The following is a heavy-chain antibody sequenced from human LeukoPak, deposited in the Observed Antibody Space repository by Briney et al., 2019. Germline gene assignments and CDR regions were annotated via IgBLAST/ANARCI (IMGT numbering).Heavy chain of an antibody. D-gene: IGHD3-10*01. V-gene: IGHV3-15*01. J-gene: IGHJ6*03. CDR1: GFTFSSYD. Sequence: GALRLSCAASGFTFSSYDMTWVRQAPGKGLEWVGRILGKGSGGATDYAAPVQGRFTISRDDSKDTVYLEMNSLKTEDTAVYYCSWIRGALGFYFMDVWGKGTTVTISS. CDR3: SWIRGALGFYFMDV. CDR2: ILGKGSGGAT.